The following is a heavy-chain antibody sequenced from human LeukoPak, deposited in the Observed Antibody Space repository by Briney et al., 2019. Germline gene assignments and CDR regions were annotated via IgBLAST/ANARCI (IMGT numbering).Heavy chain of an antibody. Sequence: PSETLSLTCVVSGGSMISYYWTWIRQPPGKGLEWLGYGHHSGSTSYNPSLKSRVTVSVDTSKNQFSLNLSSLTAADTAVYYCAGVRPSGLCDYWGQGTLVTVSS. CDR3: AGVRPSGLCDY. V-gene: IGHV4-59*01. CDR1: GGSMISYY. CDR2: GHHSGST. D-gene: IGHD6-19*01. J-gene: IGHJ4*02.